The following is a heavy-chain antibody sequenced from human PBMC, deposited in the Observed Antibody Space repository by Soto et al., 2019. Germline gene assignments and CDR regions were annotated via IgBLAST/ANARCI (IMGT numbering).Heavy chain of an antibody. V-gene: IGHV3-23*01. CDR2: TSGSGART. J-gene: IGHJ4*02. Sequence: EVHLLESGGGLVQPGGSLRLSCAASEFTFNNYAMNWVRQAPGKGLEWVSGTSGSGARTYYADSVKGRFTISRDNSKNTLYLQMNSLRAEDTAVYYCAKGPDYGDYMTPFDYWGQGTLVTVSS. CDR1: EFTFNNYA. D-gene: IGHD4-17*01. CDR3: AKGPDYGDYMTPFDY.